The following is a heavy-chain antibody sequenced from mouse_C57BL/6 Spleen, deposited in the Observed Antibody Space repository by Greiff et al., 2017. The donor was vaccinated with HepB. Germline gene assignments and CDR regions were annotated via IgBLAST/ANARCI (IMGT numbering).Heavy chain of an antibody. CDR3: ARGDNFYYAMDY. V-gene: IGHV5-17*01. CDR1: GFTFSDYG. CDR2: ISSGSSTI. J-gene: IGHJ4*01. Sequence: DVKLQESGGGLVKPGGSLKLSCAASGFTFSDYGMHWVRQAPEKGLEWVAYISSGSSTIYYADTVKGRFTISRDNAKNTLFLQMTSLRSEDTAMYYCARGDNFYYAMDYWGQGTSVTVSS. D-gene: IGHD3-3*01.